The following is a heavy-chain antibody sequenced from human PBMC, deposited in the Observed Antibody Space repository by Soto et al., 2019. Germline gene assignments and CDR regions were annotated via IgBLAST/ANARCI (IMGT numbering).Heavy chain of an antibody. J-gene: IGHJ4*02. CDR2: ISGSGGST. D-gene: IGHD3-16*02. CDR3: AKTASDNYDYIWGSYRYRDDY. Sequence: EVQLLESGGGLVQPGGSLRLSCAASGFTFSSYAMSWVRQAPGKGLEWVSAISGSGGSTYYADSVKGRFTISRDNSKNTLYRQMNSLRAEDTAVYYCAKTASDNYDYIWGSYRYRDDYWGQGTLVTVSS. V-gene: IGHV3-23*01. CDR1: GFTFSSYA.